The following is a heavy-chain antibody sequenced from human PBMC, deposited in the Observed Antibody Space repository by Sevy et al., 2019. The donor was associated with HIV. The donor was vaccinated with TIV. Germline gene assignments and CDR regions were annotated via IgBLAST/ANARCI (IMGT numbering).Heavy chain of an antibody. V-gene: IGHV4-34*01. CDR1: GGSFTAYY. D-gene: IGHD6-13*01. CDR3: ARGLAAAGDY. CDR2: INHSGTT. Sequence: SETLSLTCAVYGGSFTAYYWSWIRQPPGKGLEWIGEINHSGTTNYNPSLKSRVTISVDTSKNQFSLNMSSVTAADTAVYYCARGLAAAGDYWGQGTLVTVSS. J-gene: IGHJ4*02.